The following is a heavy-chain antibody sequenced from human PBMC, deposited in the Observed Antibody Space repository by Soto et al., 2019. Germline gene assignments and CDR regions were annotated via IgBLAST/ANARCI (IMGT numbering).Heavy chain of an antibody. V-gene: IGHV3-23*01. J-gene: IGHJ4*02. CDR3: AKVEVRGVIITQYDY. CDR1: GFTFSSYA. Sequence: GGSLRLSCAASGFTFSSYAMSWVRQAPGKGLEWVSAISGSGGSTYYADSVKGRFTISRDNSKNTLYLQMNSLRAEDTAVYYCAKVEVRGVIITQYDYWGQGTLVTVPS. CDR2: ISGSGGST. D-gene: IGHD3-10*01.